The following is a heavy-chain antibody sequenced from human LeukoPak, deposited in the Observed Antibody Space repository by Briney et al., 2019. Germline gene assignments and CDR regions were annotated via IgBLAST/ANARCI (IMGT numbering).Heavy chain of an antibody. Sequence: PGGSLRLSCAASGFTFSSNFMSWVRQAPGKGLEWASVIYSGGSTYYADSVKGRFTISRDNSKNTLYLQMNSLRAEDTAVYYCARDRGIGLYGSGSYMGYYFDYWGQGTLVTVSS. V-gene: IGHV3-53*05. CDR3: ARDRGIGLYGSGSYMGYYFDY. D-gene: IGHD3-10*01. J-gene: IGHJ4*02. CDR2: IYSGGST. CDR1: GFTFSSNF.